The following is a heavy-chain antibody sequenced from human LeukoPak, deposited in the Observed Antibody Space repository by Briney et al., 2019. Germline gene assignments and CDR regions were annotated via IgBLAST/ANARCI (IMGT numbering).Heavy chain of an antibody. CDR3: ARAAYCSGGSCYAFDY. CDR1: GGSISSYY. Sequence: PSQTLSLTCTVSGGSISSYYWSWIRKPPGKGLEWIGYIYYSGSTNYNPSLKSRVTISVDTSKNQFSLKLSSVTAADTAVYYCARAAYCSGGSCYAFDYWGQGTLVTVSS. D-gene: IGHD2-15*01. CDR2: IYYSGST. V-gene: IGHV4-59*01. J-gene: IGHJ4*02.